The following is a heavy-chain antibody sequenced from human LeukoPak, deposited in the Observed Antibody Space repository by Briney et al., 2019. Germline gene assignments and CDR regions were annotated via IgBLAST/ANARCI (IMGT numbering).Heavy chain of an antibody. Sequence: ASVKVSCKASGYTFASYGISWVRQAPGQGLEWMGWISAYNGNTNYAQKLQGRVTMTTDTSTSTAYMELRSLRSEDTAVYYCARDQTPYYYGSGSQFWGQGTLVTVSS. V-gene: IGHV1-18*01. CDR2: ISAYNGNT. J-gene: IGHJ4*02. D-gene: IGHD3-10*01. CDR3: ARDQTPYYYGSGSQF. CDR1: GYTFASYG.